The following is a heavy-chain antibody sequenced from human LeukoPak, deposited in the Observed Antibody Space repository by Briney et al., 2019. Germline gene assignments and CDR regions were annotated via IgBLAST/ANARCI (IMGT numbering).Heavy chain of an antibody. V-gene: IGHV5-51*01. Sequence: GESLKISCKTSGYTFSIYWIGWVRQLPGKGLEWMGIIYPGDSDTRYSPSFQGQVTISADKSISTAYLQWSSLKASDTAMYYCARQDTAMVTSVAFDIWGQGTMVTVSS. CDR2: IYPGDSDT. CDR1: GYTFSIYW. J-gene: IGHJ3*02. D-gene: IGHD5-18*01. CDR3: ARQDTAMVTSVAFDI.